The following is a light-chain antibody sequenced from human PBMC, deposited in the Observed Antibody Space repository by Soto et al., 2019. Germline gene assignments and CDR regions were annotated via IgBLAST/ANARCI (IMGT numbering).Light chain of an antibody. CDR2: EVS. J-gene: IGLJ3*02. Sequence: QSALTQPASVSGSPGQSITISCTGSSSDIGGYNYVSWYQHYPGKAPKLIIYEVSNRPSGISNRFSASKSGNTASLTISGLQADDETDYYCSSYTNSDTWVFGGGTKVTVL. V-gene: IGLV2-14*01. CDR1: SSDIGGYNY. CDR3: SSYTNSDTWV.